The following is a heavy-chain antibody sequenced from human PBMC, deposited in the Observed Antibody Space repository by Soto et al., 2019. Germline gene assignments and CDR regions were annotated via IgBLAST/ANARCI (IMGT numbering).Heavy chain of an antibody. J-gene: IGHJ4*02. CDR3: ATPGSCWSRWYLFDY. CDR1: GFTFSSYG. CDR2: ISYDGSNK. V-gene: IGHV3-30*03. D-gene: IGHD6-13*01. Sequence: VGSLRLSCAASGFTFSSYGMHWVRQAPGKGLEWVAVISYDGSNKYYADSVKGRFTISRDNSKNTLYLQMNSLRAEDTAVYYCATPGSCWSRWYLFDYWGQGTLVTVSS.